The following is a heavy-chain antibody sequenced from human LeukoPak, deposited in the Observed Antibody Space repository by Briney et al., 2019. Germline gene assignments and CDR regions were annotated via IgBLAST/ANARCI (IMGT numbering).Heavy chain of an antibody. CDR1: GGTFSSYD. CDR2: IIPIFGTA. V-gene: IGHV1-69*05. J-gene: IGHJ3*02. Sequence: GSSVKVFCKASGGTFSSYDISWVRHAPGRGLEWMGGIIPIFGTANYAQKFQGRVTITTDESTSTAYMELSSLRSEDTAVYYCATSGDVPAAIRIAFDIWGQGTMVTVSS. D-gene: IGHD2-2*02. CDR3: ATSGDVPAAIRIAFDI.